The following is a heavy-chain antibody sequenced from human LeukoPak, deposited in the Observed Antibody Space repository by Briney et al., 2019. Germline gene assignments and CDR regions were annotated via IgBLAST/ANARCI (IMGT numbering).Heavy chain of an antibody. CDR3: AGGRLVATSKAVAIDH. Sequence: PGGSLRLSCAASGFTFSNSWLHWVRQAPGKGLVWVSRINERGSSTSYADSVKGRFTISRDNAKNTLYLQMNNLRADDTAVYYCAGGRLVATSKAVAIDHWGQGTLVTVSS. V-gene: IGHV3-74*01. CDR2: INERGSST. CDR1: GFTFSNSW. J-gene: IGHJ4*02. D-gene: IGHD5-12*01.